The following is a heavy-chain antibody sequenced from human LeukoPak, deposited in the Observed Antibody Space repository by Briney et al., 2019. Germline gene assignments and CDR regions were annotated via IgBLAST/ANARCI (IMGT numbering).Heavy chain of an antibody. CDR2: IYSGGST. CDR1: GFTVSSNY. V-gene: IGHV3-53*01. Sequence: PGGSLGLSCAASGFTVSSNYMSWVRQAPGKGLEWVSVIYSGGSTYYADSVKGRFTISRDNSKNTLYLQMNSLRAEDTAVYYCARRGHSSSWYDYWGQGTLVTVSS. D-gene: IGHD6-13*01. CDR3: ARRGHSSSWYDY. J-gene: IGHJ4*02.